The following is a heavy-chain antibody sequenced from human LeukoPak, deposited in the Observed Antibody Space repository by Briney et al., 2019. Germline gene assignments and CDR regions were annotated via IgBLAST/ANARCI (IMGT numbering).Heavy chain of an antibody. CDR1: GGSISSSSYY. J-gene: IGHJ4*02. D-gene: IGHD6-13*01. CDR3: ARDIAENGELYYFDY. CDR2: IYHSGST. V-gene: IGHV4-39*07. Sequence: SETLSLTCTLAGGSISSSSYYWGWVRHPPGKGREWVGYIYHSGSTYYNPSLKRRLTMSVHPSKNHFSLKLSSVTPADTAMDECARDIAENGELYYFDYWGQGTLVTVSS.